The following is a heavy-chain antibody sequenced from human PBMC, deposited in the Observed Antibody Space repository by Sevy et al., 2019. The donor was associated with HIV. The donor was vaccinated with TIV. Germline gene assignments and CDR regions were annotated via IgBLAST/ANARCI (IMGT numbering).Heavy chain of an antibody. Sequence: GGSLRLSCVASGFTFSRVGMHWVRQAPGKGLEWVAIISNDGSDKQYADSVKGRFTIPRDNSKDTRYLQMNSLRLEDTAVYYCANSRGRYEGSSWLYYYYLMDVWGQGATVTVSS. CDR1: GFTFSRVG. CDR2: ISNDGSDK. CDR3: ANSRGRYEGSSWLYYYYLMDV. V-gene: IGHV3-30*18. D-gene: IGHD6-13*01. J-gene: IGHJ6*02.